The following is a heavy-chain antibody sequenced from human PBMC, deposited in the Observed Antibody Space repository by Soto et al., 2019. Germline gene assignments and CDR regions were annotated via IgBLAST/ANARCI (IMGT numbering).Heavy chain of an antibody. Sequence: SVKVSCKASGGTFSSYAISWVRQAPGQGLEWMGGIIPIFGTANYAQKFQGRVTITADESTSTAYMELSSLRSEDTAVYYCARDSRRDGYNRAFDYWGQGTLVTVSS. CDR1: GGTFSSYA. J-gene: IGHJ4*02. CDR2: IIPIFGTA. D-gene: IGHD5-12*01. V-gene: IGHV1-69*13. CDR3: ARDSRRDGYNRAFDY.